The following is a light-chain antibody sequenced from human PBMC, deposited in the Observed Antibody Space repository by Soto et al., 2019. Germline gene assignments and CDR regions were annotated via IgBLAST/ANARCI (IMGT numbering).Light chain of an antibody. CDR3: SSYTSSSTRV. CDR1: SSDVGAYDY. J-gene: IGLJ1*01. V-gene: IGLV2-14*03. CDR2: EVS. Sequence: SVLTRPASVSGSPGQSIAISCIGTSSDVGAYDYVSWYQQHPDRAPKLMIYEVSNRPSGVSNRFSGSKSVNTATLTISGLQAEDEADYYCSSYTSSSTRVFGTGTKVTVL.